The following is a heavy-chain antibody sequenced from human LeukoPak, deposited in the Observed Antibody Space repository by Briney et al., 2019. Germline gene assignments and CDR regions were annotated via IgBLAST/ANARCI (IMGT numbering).Heavy chain of an antibody. CDR3: ASALWFGGIFFDY. D-gene: IGHD3-10*01. CDR2: MSNSGSTI. CDR1: GFSFSDYY. V-gene: IGHV3-11*01. J-gene: IGHJ4*02. Sequence: GGSLRLSCAASGFSFSDYYMSWIRQALGKGLEWVSYMSNSGSTIYYADSVKGRFTISRDNTKNSLYLQMNSLRAEDTAVYYCASALWFGGIFFDYWGQGTLVTVSS.